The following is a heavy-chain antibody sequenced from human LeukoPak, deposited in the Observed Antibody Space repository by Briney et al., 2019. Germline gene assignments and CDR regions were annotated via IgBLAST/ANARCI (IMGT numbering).Heavy chain of an antibody. Sequence: GGSLRLSCAASEFTFSSYWMSWVRQAPGKGLEWVANIKQDGSEKYYVDSVKGRFTISRDNSKNTLYLQMNSLRAEDTAVYYCARGSSGAFDYWGQGTLVTVSS. J-gene: IGHJ4*02. V-gene: IGHV3-7*04. CDR2: IKQDGSEK. CDR1: EFTFSSYW. D-gene: IGHD6-19*01. CDR3: ARGSSGAFDY.